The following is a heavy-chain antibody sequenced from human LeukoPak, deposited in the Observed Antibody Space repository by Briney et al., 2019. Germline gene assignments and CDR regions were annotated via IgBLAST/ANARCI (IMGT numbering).Heavy chain of an antibody. CDR2: IDPNTGGT. Sequence: ASVKVSCKASGYTLTDYYIHWVRQAPGQGLEWMGWIDPNTGGTNFAQKFQGRVTMTRDTSITTAYMELSRLRFDDTAVYYCARPRAFSYGQMYYFDYWGQGALVTVSS. CDR1: GYTLTDYY. CDR3: ARPRAFSYGQMYYFDY. D-gene: IGHD5-18*01. V-gene: IGHV1-2*02. J-gene: IGHJ4*02.